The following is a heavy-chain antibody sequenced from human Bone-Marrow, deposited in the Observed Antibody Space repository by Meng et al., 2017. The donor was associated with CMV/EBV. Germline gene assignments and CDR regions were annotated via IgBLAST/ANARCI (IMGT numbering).Heavy chain of an antibody. J-gene: IGHJ6*02. CDR3: ARGDAISGSDYYGLDV. V-gene: IGHV4-61*01. D-gene: IGHD1-26*01. CDR1: GGSVHSDSFY. Sequence: SETLSLTCTVSGGSVHSDSFYWSWIRQPPGKGLEWMGYVYFTGTSTYNPSLKSRVTISIDTSENQFSLKVSSVTAADTAVYYCARGDAISGSDYYGLDVWGQGTTVTVSS. CDR2: VYFTGTS.